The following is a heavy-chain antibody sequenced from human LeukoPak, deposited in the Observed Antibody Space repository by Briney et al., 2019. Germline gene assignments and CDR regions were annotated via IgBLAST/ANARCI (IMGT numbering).Heavy chain of an antibody. CDR3: ARVPPRSAFDI. CDR1: GGSISSYY. J-gene: IGHJ3*02. Sequence: SETLSLTCTVSGGSISSYYWSWIRQPPGKGLEWIGYIYYSGSTNYNPSLKSRVTISVDTSKNQFSLKLSSVTAADTAVYYCARVPPRSAFDIWGQGTMVTVSS. V-gene: IGHV4-59*01. CDR2: IYYSGST.